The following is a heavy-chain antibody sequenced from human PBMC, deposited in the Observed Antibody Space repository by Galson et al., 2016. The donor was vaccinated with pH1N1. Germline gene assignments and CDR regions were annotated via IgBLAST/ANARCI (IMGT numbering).Heavy chain of an antibody. V-gene: IGHV1-69*10. Sequence: SVKVSCKASRDTFINYAFSWERQAPGKGLEWMGGIIPILGAPNYAQNFQGRVTISTDKSTTTAYMELTGLTSGDTAIYYCARMSSGYNTIDSWGQGTLITVSS. CDR1: RDTFINYA. CDR3: ARMSSGYNTIDS. CDR2: IIPILGAP. D-gene: IGHD6-25*01. J-gene: IGHJ4*02.